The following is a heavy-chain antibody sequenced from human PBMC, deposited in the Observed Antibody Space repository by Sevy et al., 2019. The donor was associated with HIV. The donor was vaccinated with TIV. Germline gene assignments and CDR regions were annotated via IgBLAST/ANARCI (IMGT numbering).Heavy chain of an antibody. J-gene: IGHJ3*01. D-gene: IGHD3-10*01. CDR3: ARRFGGYSDAFDF. CDR2: ISYDGSNK. V-gene: IGHV3-30-3*01. Sequence: GGSLRLSCAASGFTFSSYAMHWVRQAPGKGLEWVAVISYDGSNKYYADSVKGRFTISRDNSKNTLYLQMNSLRAEDTAVYYCARRFGGYSDAFDFWGQGTMVTVSS. CDR1: GFTFSSYA.